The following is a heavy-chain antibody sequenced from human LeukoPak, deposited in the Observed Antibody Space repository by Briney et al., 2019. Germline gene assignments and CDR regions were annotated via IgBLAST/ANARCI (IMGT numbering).Heavy chain of an antibody. D-gene: IGHD3-9*01. CDR1: GYSISSGFH. CDR2: KYHTGST. Sequence: SETLSLTCTVSGYSISSGFHWGWIRQPPGKGLEGIGSKYHTGSTYYNPSLRSRVTISVDTSKNQFSLKLSSVTAADTAVYYCARAHYDILTGYPYYFDYWGQGTLVTVSS. J-gene: IGHJ4*02. CDR3: ARAHYDILTGYPYYFDY. V-gene: IGHV4-38-2*02.